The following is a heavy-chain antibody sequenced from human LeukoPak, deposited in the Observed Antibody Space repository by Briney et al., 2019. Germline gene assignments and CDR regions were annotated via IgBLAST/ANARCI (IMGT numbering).Heavy chain of an antibody. D-gene: IGHD5-12*01. Sequence: ASVKVSCKASGYTFTGYYMHWVRQAPGQGLEWMGWINPNSGGTNYAQKFQGRVTMTRDTSFSTAYMELSRLRSDDTAVYYCARVGNIVATIGGLGYWGQGTLVTVSS. CDR1: GYTFTGYY. J-gene: IGHJ4*02. CDR3: ARVGNIVATIGGLGY. V-gene: IGHV1-2*02. CDR2: INPNSGGT.